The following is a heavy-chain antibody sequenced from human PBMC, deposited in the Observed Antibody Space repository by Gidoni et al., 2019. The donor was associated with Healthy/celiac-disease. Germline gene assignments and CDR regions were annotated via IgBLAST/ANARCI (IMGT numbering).Heavy chain of an antibody. J-gene: IGHJ4*02. V-gene: IGHV4-39*01. CDR3: ARLTEYLEFDY. D-gene: IGHD3-3*01. Sequence: QLQLQASGPGLVKPSETLSLTCTVSGGSISSSSYYWGWIRQPPGKGLEWIGSIYYSGSTYYNPSLKSRVTISVDTSKNQFSLKLSSVTAADTAVYYCARLTEYLEFDYWGQGTLVTVSS. CDR1: GGSISSSSYY. CDR2: IYYSGST.